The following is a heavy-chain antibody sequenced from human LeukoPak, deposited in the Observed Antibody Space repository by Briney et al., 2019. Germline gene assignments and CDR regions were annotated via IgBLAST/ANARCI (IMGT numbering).Heavy chain of an antibody. CDR2: ILANGDKT. CDR1: GFTFSGYT. J-gene: IGHJ4*02. V-gene: IGHV3-23*01. D-gene: IGHD1/OR15-1a*01. Sequence: GGSLRLSCAASGFTFSGYTMNWVRQAPGKGLEWVTGILANGDKTYYADSVKGRYTISRDNSKNTLWLQMVSLRAEDMAVYYCAKDEKPDGRWNIDHWGQGTLVTVSS. CDR3: AKDEKPDGRWNIDH.